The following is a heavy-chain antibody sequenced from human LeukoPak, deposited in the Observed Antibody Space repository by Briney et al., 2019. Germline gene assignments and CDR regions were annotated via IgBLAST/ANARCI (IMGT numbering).Heavy chain of an antibody. CDR1: GGSISSYY. Sequence: SETLSLTCTVSGGSISSYYWSWIRQPAGNGLEWIGRIYTSGSTNYNPSLKSRVTMSVDTSKNQFSLKLSSVTAADTAVYYCARGGSCSGGSCYGVFDYWGQGTLVTVSS. CDR3: ARGGSCSGGSCYGVFDY. CDR2: IYTSGST. D-gene: IGHD2-15*01. J-gene: IGHJ4*02. V-gene: IGHV4-4*07.